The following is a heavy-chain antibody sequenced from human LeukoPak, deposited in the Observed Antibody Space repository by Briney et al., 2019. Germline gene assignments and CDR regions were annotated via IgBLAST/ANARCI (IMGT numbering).Heavy chain of an antibody. V-gene: IGHV1-18*01. CDR3: ARGPPRSGSYYRGLFDP. CDR2: ISTYNGNT. D-gene: IGHD3-10*01. Sequence: ASVKVSCKASGYTFTTYGISWVRQAPGQGLEWMGWISTYNGNTNFAQKFQGRVTMTTDTSTSTAFMELRSLRSDDTAVYYCARGPPRSGSYYRGLFDPWGQGTLVTVSS. CDR1: GYTFTTYG. J-gene: IGHJ5*02.